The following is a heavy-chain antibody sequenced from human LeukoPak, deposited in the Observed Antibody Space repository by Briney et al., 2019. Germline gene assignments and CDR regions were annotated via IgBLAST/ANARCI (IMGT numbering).Heavy chain of an antibody. CDR3: ARWALLWTTMIADAFDI. J-gene: IGHJ3*02. D-gene: IGHD3-22*01. CDR2: IYYSGST. V-gene: IGHV4-34*09. CDR1: GGSFSGYY. Sequence: SETLSLTCAVYGGSFSGYYWSWIRQPPGKGLEWIGYIYYSGSTYYNPSLKSRVTISVDTSKNQFSLKLSSVTAADTAVYYCARWALLWTTMIADAFDIWGQGTMVTVSS.